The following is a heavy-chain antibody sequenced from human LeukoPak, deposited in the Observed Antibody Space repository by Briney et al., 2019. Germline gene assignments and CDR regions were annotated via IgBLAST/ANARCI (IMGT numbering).Heavy chain of an antibody. V-gene: IGHV3-23*01. Sequence: GGSLRLSCVASGLSIASYAMTWVRQAPGKGLEWVSLISGSGGSTYYADSVKGRFTISRDNAKNSLYLQMNSLRAEDTAVYYCARDTPDYYDSSGSFDYWGQGTLVTVSS. CDR1: GLSIASYA. J-gene: IGHJ4*02. CDR2: ISGSGGST. D-gene: IGHD3-22*01. CDR3: ARDTPDYYDSSGSFDY.